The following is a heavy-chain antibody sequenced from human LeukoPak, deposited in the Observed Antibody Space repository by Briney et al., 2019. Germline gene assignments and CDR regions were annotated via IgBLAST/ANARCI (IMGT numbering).Heavy chain of an antibody. Sequence: GGSLRLSCAASGFTFSKYGMHWVRQAPGKGLEWVAVIWHDGKNKYYADSVKGRFTISRDNSKNTLYLQMNSLRAEDTAVYYRARDKVEMAIFDYWGQGTLVTVSS. CDR2: IWHDGKNK. J-gene: IGHJ4*02. CDR1: GFTFSKYG. CDR3: ARDKVEMAIFDY. V-gene: IGHV3-33*01. D-gene: IGHD5-24*01.